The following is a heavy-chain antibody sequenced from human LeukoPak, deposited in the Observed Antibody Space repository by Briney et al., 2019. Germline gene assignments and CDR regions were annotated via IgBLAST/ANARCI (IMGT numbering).Heavy chain of an antibody. J-gene: IGHJ4*02. CDR2: ISESGTGT. Sequence: GGSLRLSCAAAGVTFSRYAMSWVRQAPGKGLEWVSAISESGTGTYYADSVKGRFTISRDNSKNTLSLQMNSLRAEDTAVYYCAKDIAQGYTFGSIEQDYWGQGTLVTVSS. D-gene: IGHD5-18*01. CDR3: AKDIAQGYTFGSIEQDY. V-gene: IGHV3-23*01. CDR1: GVTFSRYA.